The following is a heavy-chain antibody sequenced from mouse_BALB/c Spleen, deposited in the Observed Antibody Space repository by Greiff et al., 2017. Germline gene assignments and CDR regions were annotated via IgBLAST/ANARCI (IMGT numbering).Heavy chain of an antibody. CDR2: INPGSGGT. V-gene: IGHV1-54*03. J-gene: IGHJ2*01. CDR3: ARSSYGNLYFDY. Sequence: QVQLQQSGAELVRPGTSVKVSCKASGYAFTNYLIEWVKQRPGQGLEWIGVINPGSGGTNYNEKFKGKATLTADKSSSTAYMQLSSLTSDDSAVYFCARSSYGNLYFDYWGQGTTLTVSS. CDR1: GYAFTNYL. D-gene: IGHD2-10*02.